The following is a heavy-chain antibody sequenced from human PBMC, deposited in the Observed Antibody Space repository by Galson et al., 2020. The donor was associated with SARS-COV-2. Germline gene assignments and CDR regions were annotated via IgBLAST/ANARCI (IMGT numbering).Heavy chain of an antibody. V-gene: IGHV3-7*03. J-gene: IGHJ6*03. CDR3: ARSFNWNRREYYMDL. CDR2: IKEDSKER. CDR1: GFEINHLW. D-gene: IGHD1-20*01. Sequence: GGSLRLSCVASGFEINHLWMTWVRQAPGKGLEWVASIKEDSKERQYADSVRGRFTVSRDNVKSVSYLQVDGLRPEESAIYYCARSFNWNRREYYMDLWGKGTTVTVS.